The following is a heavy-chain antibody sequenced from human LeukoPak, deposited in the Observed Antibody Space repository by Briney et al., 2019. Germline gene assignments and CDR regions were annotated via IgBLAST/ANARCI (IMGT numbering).Heavy chain of an antibody. V-gene: IGHV1-18*01. J-gene: IGHJ4*02. D-gene: IGHD1-26*01. CDR2: ISAYNGNT. CDR3: ATVTTGGSYCDN. CDR1: GYTFTSYG. Sequence: EASVKVSCKASGYTFTSYGISWVRQAPGQGLEWMGWISAYNGNTNYAQKVQGRVTMTTDTSTTTAYMELRSLRSDDTAVYYCATVTTGGSYCDNWGQGTLVTVSS.